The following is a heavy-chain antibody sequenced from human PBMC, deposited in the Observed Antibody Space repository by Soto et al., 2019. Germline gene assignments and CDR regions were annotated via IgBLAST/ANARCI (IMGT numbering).Heavy chain of an antibody. CDR3: AHSPALWFGENYNWFDP. J-gene: IGHJ5*02. D-gene: IGHD3-10*01. CDR2: IYWDDDK. CDR1: GFSLSTSGVG. V-gene: IGHV2-5*02. Sequence: GSGPTLVNPTQTLTLTCTFSGFSLSTSGVGVGWIRQPPGKALEWLALIYWDDDKRYSPSLKSRLTITKDTSKNQVVLTMTNMDPVDTATYYCAHSPALWFGENYNWFDPWGQGTLVTVSS.